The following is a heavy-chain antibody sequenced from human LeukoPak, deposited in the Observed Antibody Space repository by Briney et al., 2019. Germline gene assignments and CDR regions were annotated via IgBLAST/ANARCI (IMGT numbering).Heavy chain of an antibody. V-gene: IGHV4-31*03. D-gene: IGHD3-10*01. J-gene: IGHJ4*02. CDR3: ARGGSGMAHYYFDY. CDR1: GGSISSGGYY. CDR2: IYYSGHT. Sequence: SETLSLTCTVSGGSISSGGYYWFWIRQHPGEGLEWIGYIYYSGHTYSNPSLKSRVTISVDTSKNQFSLKLTSVTAADTAVYYCARGGSGMAHYYFDYWGQGTLVTVSS.